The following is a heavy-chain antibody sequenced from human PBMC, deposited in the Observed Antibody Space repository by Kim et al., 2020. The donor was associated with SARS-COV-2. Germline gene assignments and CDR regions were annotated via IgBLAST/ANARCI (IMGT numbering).Heavy chain of an antibody. J-gene: IGHJ3*02. Sequence: GGSLRLSCAAFGLTFRSYEMNWVRQAPGKGLEWVSYISGSGSSKYYADSVKGRFTISRDNAKDSLYLQMNGLRAEDTAVYYCAREVVVSPDAFDIWGQGTMVTVSS. CDR3: AREVVVSPDAFDI. V-gene: IGHV3-48*03. CDR1: GLTFRSYE. D-gene: IGHD3-22*01. CDR2: ISGSGSSK.